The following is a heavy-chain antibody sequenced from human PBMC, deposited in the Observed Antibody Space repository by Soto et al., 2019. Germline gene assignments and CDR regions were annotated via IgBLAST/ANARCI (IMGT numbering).Heavy chain of an antibody. CDR3: ARDRGPNTPDY. Sequence: EVQVVESGGGLVQPGGSLRLSCAVSGFTFSNYWRTWVRQAPGKGLEWVAYMNQDGSQIYYVDSLRGRFTISRDNAKNSLYLQMNILRVDDTAVYYCARDRGPNTPDYWGQGTLVTVSS. CDR2: MNQDGSQI. V-gene: IGHV3-7*01. J-gene: IGHJ4*02. D-gene: IGHD2-2*02. CDR1: GFTFSNYW.